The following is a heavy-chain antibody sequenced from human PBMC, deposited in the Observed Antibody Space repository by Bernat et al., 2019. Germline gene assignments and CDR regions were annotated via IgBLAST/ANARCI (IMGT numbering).Heavy chain of an antibody. CDR3: ARDQGTPRTGTKVRYNWFDP. D-gene: IGHD1-7*01. V-gene: IGHV6-1*01. CDR1: GDSVSSNSAA. CDR2: TYYRSKWYN. J-gene: IGHJ5*02. Sequence: QVQLQQSGPGLVKPSQTLSLTCAISGDSVSSNSAAWNWIRQSPSRGLEWLGRTYYRSKWYNDYAVSVKSRITINPDTSKNQFSLQLNSVTPEDTAVYYCARDQGTPRTGTKVRYNWFDPWGQGTLVTVSS.